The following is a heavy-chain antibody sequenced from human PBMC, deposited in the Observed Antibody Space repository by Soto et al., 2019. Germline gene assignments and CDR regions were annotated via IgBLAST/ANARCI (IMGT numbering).Heavy chain of an antibody. CDR3: ARDPGDHFFEY. CDR1: GFTFSDYY. J-gene: IGHJ4*02. D-gene: IGHD7-27*01. CDR2: ITGRTGTI. Sequence: QVQLVESGGGLVKPGGSLRLSCAASGFTFSDYYMNWIRQAPGKGLEWVSFITGRTGTIYYADSVKGRFTISRDNAKNSLYLKMNSLRAEDTAVYYCARDPGDHFFEYWGQGILVTVSS. V-gene: IGHV3-11*01.